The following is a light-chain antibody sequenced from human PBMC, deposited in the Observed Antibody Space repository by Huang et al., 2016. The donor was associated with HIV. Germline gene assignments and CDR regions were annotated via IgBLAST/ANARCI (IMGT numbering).Light chain of an antibody. CDR1: QSVSSN. CDR2: GAS. V-gene: IGKV3-15*01. Sequence: EIVMTQSPVTLSVSPGERATLSCTASQSVSSNLAWYQQKPGQDPRLLIFGASTRATDIPPRFIGSGSGTEFSLTISSLQSEDFAVFYCQQYAEWPYTFGQGTKLEIK. J-gene: IGKJ2*01. CDR3: QQYAEWPYT.